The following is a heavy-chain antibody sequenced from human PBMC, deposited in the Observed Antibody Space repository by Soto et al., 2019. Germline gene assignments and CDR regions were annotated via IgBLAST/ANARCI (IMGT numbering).Heavy chain of an antibody. CDR3: AKDKADFWSGYSYGHSGMDV. V-gene: IGHV3-30*18. CDR1: GFTFSSYG. CDR2: ISYDGSNK. D-gene: IGHD3-3*01. J-gene: IGHJ6*02. Sequence: GGSLRLSCAASGFTFSSYGMHWVRQAPGKGLEWVAVISYDGSNKYYADSVKGRFTISRDNSKNTLYLQMNSLRAEDTAVYYCAKDKADFWSGYSYGHSGMDVWGQGTTVTVSS.